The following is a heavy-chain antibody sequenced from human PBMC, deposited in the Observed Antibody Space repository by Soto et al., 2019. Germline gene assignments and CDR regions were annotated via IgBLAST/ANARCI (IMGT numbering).Heavy chain of an antibody. Sequence: EVQLVESGGGLVKPGGSLRLSCAASGFTFSSYSMNWVRQAPGKGLDWVSSISSSSSYIYYADSVKGRFTISRDNAKNSLYLQMNSIRAEATAVYYCARIFIYDSSSTMGFDAWGQGTLVTVSS. D-gene: IGHD2-2*01. CDR1: GFTFSSYS. V-gene: IGHV3-21*01. CDR2: ISSSSSYI. J-gene: IGHJ5*02. CDR3: ARIFIYDSSSTMGFDA.